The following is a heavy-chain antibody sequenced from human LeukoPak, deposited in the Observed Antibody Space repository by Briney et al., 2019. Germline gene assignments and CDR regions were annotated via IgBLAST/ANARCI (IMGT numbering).Heavy chain of an antibody. J-gene: IGHJ4*02. CDR1: GFTFSTYW. Sequence: GGSLRLSCGASGFTFSTYWMSWVRQAPGKGLEWVANINQDGSEKYYVDSMKGRFTISGDNAKNSLYLQVNSLRAEDTAVYYCAKMGYSSREDYWGQGTLVTVSS. D-gene: IGHD6-13*01. V-gene: IGHV3-7*01. CDR3: AKMGYSSREDY. CDR2: INQDGSEK.